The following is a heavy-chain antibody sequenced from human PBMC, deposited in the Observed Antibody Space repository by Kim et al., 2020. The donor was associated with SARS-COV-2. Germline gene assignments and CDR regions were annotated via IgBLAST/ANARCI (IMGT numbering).Heavy chain of an antibody. CDR3: ARPPYCGGDCYPLGVYWFYP. V-gene: IGHV5-51*01. J-gene: IGHJ5*01. CDR1: GYSFTSYW. D-gene: IGHD2-21*02. Sequence: GESLKISCKGSGYSFTSYWIGWVRQMPGKGLEWMGIIYPGDSNTRYSPSFQGQVTISADKSITTAYLQWSSLKASDTAMYYCARPPYCGGDCYPLGVYWFYPWVQGTLGSVSS. CDR2: IYPGDSNT.